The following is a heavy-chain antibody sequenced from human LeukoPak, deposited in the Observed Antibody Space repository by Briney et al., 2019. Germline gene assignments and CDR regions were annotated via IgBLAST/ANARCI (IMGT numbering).Heavy chain of an antibody. CDR1: GFTFGNYG. J-gene: IGHJ4*02. CDR2: IWYDGSKK. CDR3: AKDDGDL. Sequence: GRSLRLSCAASGFTFGNYGMHWVRQAPGKGLEGVAVIWYDGSKKYYGDSVKGRFSISRDNAKNTLYLQMHRLRAEDTGVYYCAKDDGDLGGQGTLVTASS. V-gene: IGHV3-33*06.